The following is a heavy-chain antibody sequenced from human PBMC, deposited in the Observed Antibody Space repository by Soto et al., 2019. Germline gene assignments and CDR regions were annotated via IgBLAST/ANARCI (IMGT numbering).Heavy chain of an antibody. CDR3: ARGRSDSAGSSFGRRMDV. V-gene: IGHV4-61*01. CDR1: GEALGSGQSY. D-gene: IGHD3-10*01. Sequence: QVQLQESGPGLVKSSETLSLICFVSGEALGSGQSYWNWIRQAPGKGLEWIGQTFVTGATKYSASFTLRVTMSVDTSKSPISLTLTSVTAPDSATYFCARGRSDSAGSSFGRRMDVWGQGTTVTVSS. CDR2: TFVTGAT. J-gene: IGHJ6*02.